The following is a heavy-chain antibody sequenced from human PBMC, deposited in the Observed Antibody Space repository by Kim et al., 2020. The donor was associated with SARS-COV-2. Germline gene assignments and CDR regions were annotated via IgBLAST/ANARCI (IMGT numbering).Heavy chain of an antibody. D-gene: IGHD6-19*01. CDR2: ITDSCADA. Sequence: GGSLRLSCAASGFTFSTYDMSWVRQAPGKGLEWVSSITDSCADASYADSVKGQFTISRDNPKKTLLLQMNSLRAEDTAVYYCATRLAGCYFEYRDQGSL. V-gene: IGHV3-23*01. J-gene: IGHJ4*02. CDR1: GFTFSTYD. CDR3: ATRLAGCYFEY.